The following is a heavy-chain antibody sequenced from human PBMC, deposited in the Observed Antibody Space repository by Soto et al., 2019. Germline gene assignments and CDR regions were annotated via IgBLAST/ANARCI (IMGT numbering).Heavy chain of an antibody. CDR1: GFTFSSYW. CDR2: IKQDGSEK. CDR3: AKVYYGSGSWYYYYYGMDV. Sequence: LRLSCAASGFTFSSYWMSWVRQAPGKGLEWVANIKQDGSEKYYVDSVKGRFTISRDNAKNSLYLQMNSLRAEDTAVYYCAKVYYGSGSWYYYYYGMDVWGQGTTVTVSS. J-gene: IGHJ6*02. D-gene: IGHD3-10*01. V-gene: IGHV3-7*03.